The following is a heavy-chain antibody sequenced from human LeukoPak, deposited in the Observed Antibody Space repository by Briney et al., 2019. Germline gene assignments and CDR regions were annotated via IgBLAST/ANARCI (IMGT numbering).Heavy chain of an antibody. J-gene: IGHJ4*02. CDR3: ARGAVDVVVVPAAIRYGLDY. CDR2: ISGSGGST. CDR1: GFTFSSYA. V-gene: IGHV3-23*01. D-gene: IGHD2-2*02. Sequence: GGSLRLSCAASGFTFSSYAMSWVRQAPGKGLEWVSAISGSGGSTYYADSVKGRFTISRDNSKNTLYLQMNSLRAEDTAVYYCARGAVDVVVVPAAIRYGLDYWGQGTLVTVSS.